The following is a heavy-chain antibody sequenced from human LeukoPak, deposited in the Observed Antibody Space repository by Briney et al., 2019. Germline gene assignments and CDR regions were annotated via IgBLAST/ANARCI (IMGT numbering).Heavy chain of an antibody. CDR2: IYHSGST. V-gene: IGHV4-30-2*05. CDR1: GGSISSGGYS. CDR3: AREHEDGSGSCFDY. J-gene: IGHJ4*02. D-gene: IGHD3-10*01. Sequence: SETLSLACAVSGGSISSGGYSWSWIRQPPGKGLEWIGYIYHSGSTYYNPSLKSRVTISVDTSKNQFSLKLSSVTAADTAVYYCAREHEDGSGSCFDYWGQGTLVTVSS.